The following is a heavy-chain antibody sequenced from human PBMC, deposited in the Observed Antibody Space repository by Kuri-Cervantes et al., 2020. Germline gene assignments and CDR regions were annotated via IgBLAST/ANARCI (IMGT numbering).Heavy chain of an antibody. D-gene: IGHD5-18*01. CDR2: ISYDGSNK. J-gene: IGHJ4*02. Sequence: GESLKISCAASGFTFSSYAMHWVRQAPGKGLEWVAVISYDGSNKYYADSVKGRFTISRDNSKNLLFLQMNSLRDEDTAVYFCARDSGGIQLAYWGQGTLVTVSS. CDR1: GFTFSSYA. CDR3: ARDSGGIQLAY. V-gene: IGHV3-30-3*01.